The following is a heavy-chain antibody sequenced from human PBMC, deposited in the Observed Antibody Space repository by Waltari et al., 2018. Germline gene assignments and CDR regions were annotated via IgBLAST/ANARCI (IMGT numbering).Heavy chain of an antibody. J-gene: IGHJ3*02. CDR1: GGSISSYY. V-gene: IGHV4-4*07. D-gene: IGHD2-2*02. CDR3: ARNSGGGCSSTSCYTGGAFDI. Sequence: QVQLQESGPGLVKPSETLSLTCTVSGGSISSYYWSWIRQPAGKGLEWIGLIYTSGSTNYNPSLKSRVTMSVDTSKNQFSLKLSSVTAADTAVYYCARNSGGGCSSTSCYTGGAFDIWGQGTMVTVSS. CDR2: IYTSGST.